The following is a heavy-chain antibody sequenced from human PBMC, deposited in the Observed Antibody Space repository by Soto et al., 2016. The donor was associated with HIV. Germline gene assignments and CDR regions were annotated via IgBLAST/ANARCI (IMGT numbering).Heavy chain of an antibody. V-gene: IGHV3-23*01. D-gene: IGHD4-4*01. CDR1: GFIFRNNA. CDR3: AKDLHDYSANDY. CDR2: ISDSGTSA. J-gene: IGHJ4*02. Sequence: EVQLLESGGGLVQPGGSLRLSCIASGFIFRNNAMNWVRQAPGKGLEWVSGISDSGTSAHYADSVKGRFTISRDNSKNTLYPQMNTLKAEDTAIYYCAKDLHDYSANDYWGQGTLVTVSS.